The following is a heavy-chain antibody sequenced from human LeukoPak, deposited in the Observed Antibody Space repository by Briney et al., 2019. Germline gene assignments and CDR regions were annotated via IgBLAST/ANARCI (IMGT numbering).Heavy chain of an antibody. CDR3: ARRGGPYDFWSGYPDYGMDV. CDR2: ISAYNGNT. J-gene: IGHJ6*02. CDR1: GYTFTSYG. D-gene: IGHD3-3*01. V-gene: IGHV1-18*01. Sequence: GASVKVSCKASGYTFTSYGISWVRQAPGQGLEWMGWISAYNGNTNYAQKLQGRVTMTTDTSTSTAYMELRSLRSDDTAVYYCARRGGPYDFWSGYPDYGMDVWGQGTTVTVSS.